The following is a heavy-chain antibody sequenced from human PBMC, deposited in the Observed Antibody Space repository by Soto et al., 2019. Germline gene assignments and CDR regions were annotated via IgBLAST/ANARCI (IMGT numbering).Heavy chain of an antibody. D-gene: IGHD3-22*01. Sequence: ASVKVSCKASGYTFTSYYMHWVRQAPGQGLEWMGIINPSGGSTGYAQKFQGRVTMTRDTSTSTVYMELSSLRSEDTAVYYCARGSDYYDSSGYYPEYFQHWGQGTLVTVSS. CDR1: GYTFTSYY. J-gene: IGHJ1*01. V-gene: IGHV1-46*01. CDR2: INPSGGST. CDR3: ARGSDYYDSSGYYPEYFQH.